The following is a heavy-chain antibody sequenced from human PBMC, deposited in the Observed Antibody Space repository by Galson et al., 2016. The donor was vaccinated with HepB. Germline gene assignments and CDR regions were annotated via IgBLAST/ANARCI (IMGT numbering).Heavy chain of an antibody. CDR1: GIDVKTNY. CDR2: LQSTGIS. D-gene: IGHD5-12*01. J-gene: IGHJ3*01. CDR3: ARVFPSGYRSPFHAYDV. V-gene: IGHV3-66*01. Sequence: SLRLSCAASGIDVKTNYMSWVRQAPGKGLEWVLVLQSTGISNYADPVTGRFTISRDISRNTLSLQMNNLRTDDTGVYYCARVFPSGYRSPFHAYDVWGQGTLVTVS.